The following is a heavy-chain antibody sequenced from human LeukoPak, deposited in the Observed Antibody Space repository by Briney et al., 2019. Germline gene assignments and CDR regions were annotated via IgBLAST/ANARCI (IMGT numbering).Heavy chain of an antibody. CDR3: AKAAAERCASIKCYPFDS. J-gene: IGHJ4*02. D-gene: IGHD1-1*01. CDR2: ITGDGGGT. V-gene: IGHV3-23*01. CDR1: GFTFRSYV. Sequence: GGSLRLSCAASGFTFRSYVMSWVRQAPGKGLEWVSAITGDGGGTNHADSVKGRFTISRDNSKNTLYLQMSHLRVEDTALYYCAKAAAERCASIKCYPFDSWGQGTLVAVSS.